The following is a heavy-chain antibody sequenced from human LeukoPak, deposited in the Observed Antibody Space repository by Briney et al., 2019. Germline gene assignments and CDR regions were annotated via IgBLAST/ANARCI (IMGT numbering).Heavy chain of an antibody. CDR2: IIPIFGTA. V-gene: IGHV1-69*06. D-gene: IGHD6-13*01. CDR1: GGTFSSYA. J-gene: IGHJ5*02. CDR3: ARELAAADGWFDP. Sequence: SVKVSCKASGGTFSSYAISWVRQAPGQGLEWMGGIIPIFGTANYAQKFQGRVTITADKSTSTAYMELSSLRSEDTAVYYCARELAAADGWFDPWGQGTLVTVSS.